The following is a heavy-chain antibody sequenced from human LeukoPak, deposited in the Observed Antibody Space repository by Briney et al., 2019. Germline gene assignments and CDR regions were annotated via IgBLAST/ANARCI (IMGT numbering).Heavy chain of an antibody. CDR2: IKSEADGGTA. J-gene: IGHJ4*02. CDR3: STTSLGGQMLMIWYLDN. Sequence: QAGGSLRLSCAASGFTFSNAWMSWVRQAPGKGLEWVGQIKSEADGGTADYAAPVKGRFTISRDDSKNTLYLQMNSLKVEDTAVYYCSTTSLGGQMLMIWYLDNWGQGTLVTVSS. D-gene: IGHD3/OR15-3a*01. V-gene: IGHV3-15*01. CDR1: GFTFSNAW.